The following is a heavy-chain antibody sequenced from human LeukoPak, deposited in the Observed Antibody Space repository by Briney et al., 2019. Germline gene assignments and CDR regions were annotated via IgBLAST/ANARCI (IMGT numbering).Heavy chain of an antibody. CDR3: ARDERTDPKSGGY. D-gene: IGHD3-10*01. CDR2: MFHSGNT. V-gene: IGHV4-38-2*02. Sequence: SETLSLTCTVSGYFISSGYYWGWIRQSPGKGLEWIGTMFHSGNTYYNPSLNSRVTLSVDRSKNQFSLKLSSVTAADTAVYYCARDERTDPKSGGYWGQGTLVTVSS. CDR1: GYFISSGYY. J-gene: IGHJ4*02.